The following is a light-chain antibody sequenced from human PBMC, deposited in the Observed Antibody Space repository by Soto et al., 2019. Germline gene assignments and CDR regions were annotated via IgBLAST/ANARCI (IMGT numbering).Light chain of an antibody. V-gene: IGKV3-11*01. CDR1: QSIINF. J-gene: IGKJ1*01. CDR3: QQRYNWPWT. Sequence: EIVLTQSPGTLSLSPGEIATLSFSASQSIINFLALYQQTPGQAPRLLIYDASNRASGIPPRFSGSGSGTDFPLAISGLEPEDLAVYYCQQRYNWPWTFGQGTKVDIK. CDR2: DAS.